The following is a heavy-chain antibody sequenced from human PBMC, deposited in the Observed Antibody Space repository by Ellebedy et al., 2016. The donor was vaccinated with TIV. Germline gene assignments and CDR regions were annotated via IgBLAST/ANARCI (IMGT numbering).Heavy chain of an antibody. Sequence: GESLKISXAASGFTFSSYGMHWVRQAPGKGLEWVALIWYDGSNKYYADSVKGRFTISRDNAKNSLYLQMNSLRAEDTAVYYCARRYFDYWGQGTLVTVSS. V-gene: IGHV3-33*01. CDR3: ARRYFDY. CDR2: IWYDGSNK. J-gene: IGHJ4*02. CDR1: GFTFSSYG.